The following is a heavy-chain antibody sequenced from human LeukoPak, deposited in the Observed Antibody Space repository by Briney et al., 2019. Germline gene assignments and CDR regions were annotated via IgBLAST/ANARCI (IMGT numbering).Heavy chain of an antibody. V-gene: IGHV3-30*03. J-gene: IGHJ4*02. D-gene: IGHD1-20*01. CDR3: ARDWTHNFGY. CDR2: ISYDGRRE. CDR1: GFTLSTYG. Sequence: GRSLRLSCAASGFTLSTYGMHWVRQAPGKGLEWVAMISYDGRREYIADSVKGRFTISRDSSKNTLNLQMNSLRAEDTAVYYCARDWTHNFGYWGQGTLVTVSS.